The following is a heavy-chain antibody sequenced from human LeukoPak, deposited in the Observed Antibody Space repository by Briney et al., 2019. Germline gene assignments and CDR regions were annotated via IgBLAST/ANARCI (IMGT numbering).Heavy chain of an antibody. CDR2: IWYDGSNK. D-gene: IGHD3-22*01. Sequence: GRSLRLPCAASGFTFSNYGMHWVRQAPGKGLEWVAVIWYDGSNKYYADSVKGRFTISRDNSKNTLYLQMNSLRAEDTAVYYCARAFYYDSNDAFDIWGQGTMVTVSS. J-gene: IGHJ3*02. V-gene: IGHV3-33*01. CDR1: GFTFSNYG. CDR3: ARAFYYDSNDAFDI.